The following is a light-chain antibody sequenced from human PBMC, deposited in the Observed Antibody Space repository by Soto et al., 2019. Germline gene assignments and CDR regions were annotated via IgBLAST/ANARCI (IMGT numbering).Light chain of an antibody. V-gene: IGKV3-11*01. J-gene: IGKJ4*01. Sequence: IVLTQSPAALSLSPGERATLSCRASQSLARSLAWYQQKPGQAPRLLIYDASNRATGIPARFSGSGSGTDFTLTINSLQSEDFAVYYCQHYANWPLTFGGGTKVDIK. CDR3: QHYANWPLT. CDR2: DAS. CDR1: QSLARS.